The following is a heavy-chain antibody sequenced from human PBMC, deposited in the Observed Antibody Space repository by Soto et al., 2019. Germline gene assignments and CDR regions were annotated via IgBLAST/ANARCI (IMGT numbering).Heavy chain of an antibody. D-gene: IGHD6-13*01. CDR3: ARALVAAAGKGLDY. CDR2: IWYDGSNK. Sequence: QVQLVETGGGVVQPGRSLRLSCAASGFTFSSYGMHWVRQAPGKGLEWVAVIWYDGSNKYYADSVKGRFTISRDNSKNTLYLQMNSLRAEDTAVYNCARALVAAAGKGLDYWGQGTLVTVSS. J-gene: IGHJ4*02. CDR1: GFTFSSYG. V-gene: IGHV3-33*01.